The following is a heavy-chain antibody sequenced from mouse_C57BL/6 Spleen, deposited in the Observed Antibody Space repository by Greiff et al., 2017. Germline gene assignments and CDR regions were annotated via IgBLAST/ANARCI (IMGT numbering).Heavy chain of an antibody. V-gene: IGHV1-55*01. J-gene: IGHJ2*01. CDR2: IYPGSGST. CDR1: GYTFTSYW. D-gene: IGHD3-2*02. Sequence: VQLQQPGAELVKPGASVKMSCKASGYTFTSYWITWVKQRPGQGLEWIGDIYPGSGSTNYNEKFKSKATLTVDTSSSTAYMQLSSLTSEDSAVYYCARVADQGELPYYFDYWGQGTTRTVSS. CDR3: ARVADQGELPYYFDY.